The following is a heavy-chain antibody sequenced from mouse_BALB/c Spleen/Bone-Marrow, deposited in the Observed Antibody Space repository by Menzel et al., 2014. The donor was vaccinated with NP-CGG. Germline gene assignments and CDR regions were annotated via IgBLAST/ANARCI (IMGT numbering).Heavy chain of an antibody. CDR1: GFTFSSFG. CDR3: ARRGLLSYWYFDV. J-gene: IGHJ1*01. V-gene: IGHV5-17*02. CDR2: ISSGSSTI. Sequence: EVQLQESGGGLVQPGGSRKLSCAASGFTFSSFGMHWVRQAPEKGLEWVAYISSGSSTIYYADTVKGRFTISRDNPKNTLFLQMTSLRSEDTAMYYCARRGLLSYWYFDVWGAGTTVTVSP. D-gene: IGHD3-1*01.